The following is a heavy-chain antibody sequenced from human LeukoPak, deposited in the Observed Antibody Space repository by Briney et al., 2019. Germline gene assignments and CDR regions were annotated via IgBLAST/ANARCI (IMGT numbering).Heavy chain of an antibody. Sequence: ESPDISCKGSGYSFTSYWIGWVRQMPGKGLEWMGIIYPGDSDTRYSPSFQGQVTISADKSISTAYLQWSSQKSSDTAMYYCARLGITGTTLYYFDYWGQGTLISGPS. V-gene: IGHV5-51*01. CDR1: GYSFTSYW. J-gene: IGHJ4*02. CDR3: ARLGITGTTLYYFDY. D-gene: IGHD1-20*01. CDR2: IYPGDSDT.